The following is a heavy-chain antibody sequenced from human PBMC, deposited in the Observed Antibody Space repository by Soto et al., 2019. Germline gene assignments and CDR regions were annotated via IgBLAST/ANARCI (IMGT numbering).Heavy chain of an antibody. CDR3: ARLVDIVATIIAQFPDY. CDR2: INWNGGST. J-gene: IGHJ4*02. CDR1: GFTFDDYG. Sequence: EVQLVESGGGVVRPGGSLRLSCAASGFTFDDYGMSWVRQAPGKGLEWVAGINWNGGSTGYADSVKGRFTISRDNAKNSLYLQMNSLRAEDTALYYCARLVDIVATIIAQFPDYWGQGTLVTVSS. V-gene: IGHV3-20*04. D-gene: IGHD5-12*01.